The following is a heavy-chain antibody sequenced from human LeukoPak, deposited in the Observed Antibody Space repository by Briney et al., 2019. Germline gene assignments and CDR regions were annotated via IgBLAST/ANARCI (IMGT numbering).Heavy chain of an antibody. CDR3: ARDRSVAGTRIDY. D-gene: IGHD6-19*01. CDR2: IWNDGSYK. Sequence: GGSLRLSCAASGFTFTTYGMHWVRQAPGKGLEWVAVIWNDGSYKHYADSVKGRFTISRDDSKNTIYLQMNSLRAEDTAVYYCARDRSVAGTRIDYWGQGTLVTVSS. V-gene: IGHV3-33*01. CDR1: GFTFTTYG. J-gene: IGHJ4*02.